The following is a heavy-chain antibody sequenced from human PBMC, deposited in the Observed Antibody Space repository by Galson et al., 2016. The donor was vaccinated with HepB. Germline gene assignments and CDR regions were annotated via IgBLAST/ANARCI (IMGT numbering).Heavy chain of an antibody. D-gene: IGHD6-19*01. CDR2: IYYSGST. V-gene: IGHV4-31*03. Sequence: TLSLTCTVSVGPISSGGYYWSWIRQHPGKGLEWIGYIYYSGSTYYNPSLKSRVTISVDTSKNQFPLKLSSVTAAEPAVYYCSRDGGKGVHSGWYRPFDYWGQGTLVTVSS. J-gene: IGHJ4*02. CDR1: VGPISSGGYY. CDR3: SRDGGKGVHSGWYRPFDY.